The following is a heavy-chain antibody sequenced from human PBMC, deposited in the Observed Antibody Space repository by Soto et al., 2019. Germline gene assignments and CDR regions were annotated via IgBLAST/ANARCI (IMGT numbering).Heavy chain of an antibody. CDR3: ASTVGGCTNGVCYTSTGFYY. CDR1: GGSISSYY. V-gene: IGHV4-59*01. CDR2: IYCSGST. Sequence: TCTVSGGSISSYYWSWIRQPPGKGLEWIGYIYCSGSTNYNPSLKSRVTISVDTSKNQFSLKLSSVTAADTAVYYCASTVGGCTNGVCYTSTGFYYWCQGTLVTVSS. D-gene: IGHD2-8*01. J-gene: IGHJ4*02.